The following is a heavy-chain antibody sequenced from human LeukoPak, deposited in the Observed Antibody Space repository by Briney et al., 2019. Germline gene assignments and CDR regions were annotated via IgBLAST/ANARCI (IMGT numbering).Heavy chain of an antibody. Sequence: GGSLRLSCAASGFTFSSYTMHWVRQAPGKGLEWVALISYDGSNKYYVDSVKGRFTISRDNSKNTLYLQMNSLRVEDTAVYYCARSRGVSGYDFAYWGQGTLVTISS. CDR1: GFTFSSYT. CDR2: ISYDGSNK. CDR3: ARSRGVSGYDFAY. J-gene: IGHJ4*02. D-gene: IGHD5-12*01. V-gene: IGHV3-30-3*01.